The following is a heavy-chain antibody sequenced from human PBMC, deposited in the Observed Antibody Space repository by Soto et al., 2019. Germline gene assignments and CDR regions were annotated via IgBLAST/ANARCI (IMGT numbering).Heavy chain of an antibody. J-gene: IGHJ5*02. CDR3: ARDHRYYYDSSGYYYWFDP. Sequence: SETLSRTCTVSGGSISSYYWSWIRQPPGKGPEWIGYIYYSGSTNYNPSLKSRVTISVDTSKNQFSLKLSSVTAADTAVYYCARDHRYYYDSSGYYYWFDPWGQGTLVT. D-gene: IGHD3-22*01. V-gene: IGHV4-59*01. CDR1: GGSISSYY. CDR2: IYYSGST.